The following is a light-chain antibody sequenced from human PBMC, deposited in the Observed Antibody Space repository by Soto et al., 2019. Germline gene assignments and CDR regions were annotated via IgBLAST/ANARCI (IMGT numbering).Light chain of an antibody. CDR3: SSYTSSSTPYV. Sequence: QLVLTQPASVSGSPGQSITISCTGTSSDVGGYNYVSWHQQHPGKAPKLMIYEVSNRPSGVSNRFSGSKSGNTASLTISGLQAEDEADYYCSSYTSSSTPYVFGTGTKLTVL. CDR2: EVS. CDR1: SSDVGGYNY. V-gene: IGLV2-14*01. J-gene: IGLJ1*01.